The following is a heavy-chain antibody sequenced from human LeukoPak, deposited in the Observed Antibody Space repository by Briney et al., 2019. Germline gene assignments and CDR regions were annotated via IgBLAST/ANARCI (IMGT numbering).Heavy chain of an antibody. CDR2: IFHSGST. D-gene: IGHD1-14*01. CDR3: ARGLNNRKSGRRFDVFEI. Sequence: SETLSLTCAVSGGSISSSNWWSWVRQPPGKGLEWIGEIFHSGSTNYNPSLKSRVTISADTSKNQFSLRLTSVTAADTAVYYCARGLNNRKSGRRFDVFEIWGQGTMVTVSS. V-gene: IGHV4-4*02. CDR1: GGSISSSNW. J-gene: IGHJ3*02.